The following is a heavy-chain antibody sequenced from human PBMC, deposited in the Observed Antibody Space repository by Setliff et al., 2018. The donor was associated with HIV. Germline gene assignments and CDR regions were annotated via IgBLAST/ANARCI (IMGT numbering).Heavy chain of an antibody. D-gene: IGHD3-16*02. J-gene: IGHJ6*02. Sequence: GGSLRLSCAASGFTFSFYSMNWVRQAPGKGLEWISYISSVIYYADSVKGRFTISRDNAKNSLYLQMNSLRAEDTAVYYCARVGNYRGYGMDVWGQGTTVTVSS. V-gene: IGHV3-48*04. CDR2: ISSVI. CDR1: GFTFSFYS. CDR3: ARVGNYRGYGMDV.